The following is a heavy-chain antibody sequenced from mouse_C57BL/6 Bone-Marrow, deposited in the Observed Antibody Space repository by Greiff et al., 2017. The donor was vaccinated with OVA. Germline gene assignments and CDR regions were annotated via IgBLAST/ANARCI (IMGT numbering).Heavy chain of an antibody. CDR3: ARVLLREAWFAY. CDR1: GFTFSSYA. CDR2: ISDGGSYT. J-gene: IGHJ3*01. D-gene: IGHD1-1*01. V-gene: IGHV5-4*01. Sequence: DVHLVESGGGLVKPGGSLKLSCAASGFTFSSYAMSWVRQTPEKRLEWVATISDGGSYTYYPDNVKGRFTISRDNAKNNLYLQMSHLKSEDTAMYYCARVLLREAWFAYWGQGTLVTVSA.